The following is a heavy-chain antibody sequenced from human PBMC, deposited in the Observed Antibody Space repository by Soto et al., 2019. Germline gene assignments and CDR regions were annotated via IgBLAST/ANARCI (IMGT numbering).Heavy chain of an antibody. D-gene: IGHD1-26*01. CDR2: IRSKPYGGTT. CDR3: TRVTYFRYSGSYFPFDY. J-gene: IGHJ4*02. Sequence: EVHLVESGGGLVQPGRSLRLSCTASGFTFGDYVMSWVRQAPGKGLEWVGFIRSKPYGGTTEYAASVKGRFIISRDDSKSIAYLRMNSLKTEDTAVYYCTRVTYFRYSGSYFPFDYWGQGTLVTVSS. V-gene: IGHV3-49*04. CDR1: GFTFGDYV.